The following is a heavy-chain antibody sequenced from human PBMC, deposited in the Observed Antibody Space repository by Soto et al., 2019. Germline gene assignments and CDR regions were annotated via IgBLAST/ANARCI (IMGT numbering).Heavy chain of an antibody. Sequence: EVQLVESGGGLVLPGGSLRLSCAASGFTFSRYWMHWVRQAPGKGLVWVSRISSYGSDTHYADSVKGRFTISRDNAKNTLYLQMTSLRADDTAVYYCASNYAYAEGYYWYGIEVWGKGTTVTVSS. CDR3: ASNYAYAEGYYWYGIEV. CDR2: ISSYGSDT. D-gene: IGHD3-16*01. V-gene: IGHV3-74*01. J-gene: IGHJ6*04. CDR1: GFTFSRYW.